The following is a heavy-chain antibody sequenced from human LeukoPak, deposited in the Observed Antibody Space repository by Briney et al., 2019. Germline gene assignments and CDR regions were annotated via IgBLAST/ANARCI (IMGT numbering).Heavy chain of an antibody. V-gene: IGHV1-3*01. CDR3: ARVRGNYYGMDV. CDR2: INAGNGNT. Sequence: GASVKVSCKASGYTFSSSAMHWVRQAPGQRLEWMGRINAGNGNTKYSQKFQGRVTITRDTSASTAYMELGSLRSEDTAVYYCARVRGNYYGMDVWGQGTTVTVSS. J-gene: IGHJ6*02. CDR1: GYTFSSSA. D-gene: IGHD3-16*01.